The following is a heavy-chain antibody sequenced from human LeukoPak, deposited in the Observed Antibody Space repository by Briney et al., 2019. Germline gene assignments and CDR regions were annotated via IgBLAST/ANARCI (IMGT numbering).Heavy chain of an antibody. J-gene: IGHJ4*02. CDR3: ARDFYNINSEY. Sequence: ASGKVSCKASVYTFTTHDIHWVRLAPGQGLDWMGIINPRGVNTNYAQKFKGRVTMTTDTSTRTVSSELSSLGSGDTAAYYCARDFYNINSEYWGQGTLVTVSS. D-gene: IGHD3-9*01. V-gene: IGHV1-46*01. CDR1: VYTFTTHD. CDR2: INPRGVNT.